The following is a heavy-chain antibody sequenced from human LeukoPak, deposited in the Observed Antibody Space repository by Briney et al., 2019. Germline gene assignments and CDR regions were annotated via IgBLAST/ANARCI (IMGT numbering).Heavy chain of an antibody. Sequence: GGSLRLSCAASGFTFSSFAMTWVRQAPGKRLEWVSLISASGSPTYYADSVKGRFTISRDNSKNTLYLQMNSLRAEDTAVYYCAKVGYSSSFDYWGQGTLVTVSS. D-gene: IGHD6-13*01. V-gene: IGHV3-23*01. CDR1: GFTFSSFA. CDR3: AKVGYSSSFDY. J-gene: IGHJ4*02. CDR2: ISASGSPT.